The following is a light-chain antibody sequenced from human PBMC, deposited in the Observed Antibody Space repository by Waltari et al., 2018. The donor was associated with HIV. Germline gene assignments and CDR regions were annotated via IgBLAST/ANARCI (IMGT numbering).Light chain of an antibody. J-gene: IGKJ5*01. CDR3: QQRYNWPIT. Sequence: EIVLTQSPATLSLSPGERATLSCRASQFVSSSLAWYQQKPGQAPRLLIYDASNRATGIPARFSGSGSGTDFALTISSLEPEDFAIYYCQQRYNWPITFGQGTRLDIK. CDR1: QFVSSS. V-gene: IGKV3-11*01. CDR2: DAS.